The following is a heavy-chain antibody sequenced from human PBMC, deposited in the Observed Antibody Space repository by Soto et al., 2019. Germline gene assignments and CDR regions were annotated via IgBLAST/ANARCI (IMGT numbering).Heavy chain of an antibody. V-gene: IGHV1-58*02. CDR2: IVVGSGHT. CDR1: GFTFTSSA. D-gene: IGHD1-26*01. CDR3: AADPSGSQYYFDY. Sequence: QMQLVQSGPEVKKPGTSVKVSCKASGFTFTSSAMQWVRQARGQRLEWIGWIVVGSGHTNYAQKFQERVTITRNMSTSTAYMELSSLRSDDTAVYYCAADPSGSQYYFDYWGQGPLVTVSS. J-gene: IGHJ4*02.